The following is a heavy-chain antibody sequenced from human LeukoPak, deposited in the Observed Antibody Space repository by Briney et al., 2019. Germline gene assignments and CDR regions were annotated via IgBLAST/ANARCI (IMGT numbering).Heavy chain of an antibody. Sequence: SQTLSLTCAISGDSVSSNSAAWNWIRQSPSRGLEWLGRTYYRSKWSNDYAVSVKSRITINPDTSQNQFSLQLNSLTPEDTAVYYCAKTSVGDGRIIGSGYFDNWGQGTLVTVSS. CDR3: AKTSVGDGRIIGSGYFDN. CDR1: GDSVSSNSAA. D-gene: IGHD2-15*01. J-gene: IGHJ4*02. CDR2: TYYRSKWSN. V-gene: IGHV6-1*01.